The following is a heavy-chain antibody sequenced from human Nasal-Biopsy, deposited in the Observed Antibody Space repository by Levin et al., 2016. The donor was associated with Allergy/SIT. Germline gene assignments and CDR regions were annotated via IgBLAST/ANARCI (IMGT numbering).Heavy chain of an antibody. Sequence: GESLKISCVASGFPFSSHWMHWVRQAPGEGLVWVSNVSPDGRIRNYAESVRGRVSIFRDNAKNTVFMQLHSLRDEDAAMYYCASGGATTVTTGDYWGQGALVTVS. J-gene: IGHJ4*02. CDR2: VSPDGRIR. D-gene: IGHD4-17*01. CDR3: ASGGATTVTTGDY. V-gene: IGHV3-74*01. CDR1: GFPFSSHW.